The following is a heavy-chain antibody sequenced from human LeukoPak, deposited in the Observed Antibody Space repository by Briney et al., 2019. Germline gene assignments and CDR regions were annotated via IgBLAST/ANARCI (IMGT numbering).Heavy chain of an antibody. D-gene: IGHD3-10*01. CDR2: IYYSGST. CDR3: ARAKGRRGRWAFDY. J-gene: IGHJ4*02. CDR1: GGSISSYY. V-gene: IGHV4-59*01. Sequence: PSETLSLTCTVSGGSISSYYWSWIRQPPGKGLEWIGYIYYSGSTNYNPSLKSRVTISVDTSKNQFSLKLSSVTAADTAVYYCARAKGRRGRWAFDYGGRGPRAPVSS.